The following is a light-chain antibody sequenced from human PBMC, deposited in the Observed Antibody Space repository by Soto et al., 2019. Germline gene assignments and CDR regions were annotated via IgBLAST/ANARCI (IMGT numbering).Light chain of an antibody. Sequence: QSVLTQPPSASGSPGQLVTISCTGTSSDVGAYIYVSWYQQHPGTAPKLIIYEVNKRPSGVPDRFSGSRSGNTASLTVSGLQPEDAADYYCISYAGNHNLVFGGGTKLTVL. J-gene: IGLJ2*01. CDR3: ISYAGNHNLV. CDR2: EVN. CDR1: SSDVGAYIY. V-gene: IGLV2-8*01.